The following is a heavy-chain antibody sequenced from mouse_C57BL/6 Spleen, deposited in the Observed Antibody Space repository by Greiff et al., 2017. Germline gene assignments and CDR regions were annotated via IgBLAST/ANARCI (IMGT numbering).Heavy chain of an antibody. CDR2: IDPSDSYT. CDR3: ARGPLYDYAFDY. D-gene: IGHD2-4*01. CDR1: GYTFTSYW. J-gene: IGHJ2*01. Sequence: QVQLQQPGAELVRPGTSVKLSCKASGYTFTSYWMHWVKQRPGQGLEWIGVIDPSDSYTNYNQKFKGKATLTVDTSSSTAYMQLSSLTSDDSAVYYCARGPLYDYAFDYWGQGTTLTVSS. V-gene: IGHV1-59*01.